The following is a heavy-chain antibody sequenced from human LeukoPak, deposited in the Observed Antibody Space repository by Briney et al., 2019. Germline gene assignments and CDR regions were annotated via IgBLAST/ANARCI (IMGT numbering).Heavy chain of an antibody. J-gene: IGHJ4*02. Sequence: PGGSLRLSCAASGLTFSSYAMHWVRQAPGKGLEWVAVISYDGSNKYYADSVKGRFTISRDNSKNTLYLQMNSLRAEDTAVYYCARTVSVLQIRPGGFDYWGQGTLVTVSS. D-gene: IGHD2/OR15-2a*01. CDR3: ARTVSVLQIRPGGFDY. V-gene: IGHV3-30-3*01. CDR1: GLTFSSYA. CDR2: ISYDGSNK.